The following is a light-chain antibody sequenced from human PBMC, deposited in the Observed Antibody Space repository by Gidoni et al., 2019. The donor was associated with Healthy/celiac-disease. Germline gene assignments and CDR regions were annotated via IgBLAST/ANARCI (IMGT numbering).Light chain of an antibody. CDR1: QDISNY. V-gene: IGKV1-33*01. CDR2: DAS. Sequence: DIQMTQSPSSLSASVGDRVTITCQASQDISNYLNWYQQKPGKAPKLLIYDASNLETGVPSRFSGSGSGTDFTFTISSLQPEDIATYYCQQYDNLPAWTFGQXTKLKIK. J-gene: IGKJ2*02. CDR3: QQYDNLPAWT.